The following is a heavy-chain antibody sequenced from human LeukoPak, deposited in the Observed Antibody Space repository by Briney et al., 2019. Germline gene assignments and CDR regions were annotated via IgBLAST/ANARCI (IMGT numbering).Heavy chain of an antibody. CDR2: IKQDGSEK. CDR3: ARGSAAIALYGMDV. V-gene: IGHV3-7*01. D-gene: IGHD2-21*01. CDR1: GFTFSSYW. Sequence: GGSLRLSCAASGFTFSSYWMSWVRQAPGKGLEWVANIKQDGSEKYYVDSVRGRFTISRDNAKNSLYLQMNSLRAEDTAVYYRARGSAAIALYGMDVWGQGTTVTVSS. J-gene: IGHJ6*02.